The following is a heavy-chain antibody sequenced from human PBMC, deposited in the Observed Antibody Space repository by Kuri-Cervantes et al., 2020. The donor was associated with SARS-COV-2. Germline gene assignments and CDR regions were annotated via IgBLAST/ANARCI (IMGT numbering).Heavy chain of an antibody. CDR3: ARERYSSGSAFDI. CDR2: IYTSGST. J-gene: IGHJ3*02. V-gene: IGHV4-4*07. CDR1: GGSNSSYY. Sequence: SETLSLTCTVSGGSNSSYYWRWIRQPAGKGLEWIGRIYTSGSTNYNPSLKSRVTMSVDTSKNQFSLKLSSVTAADTAVYYCARERYSSGSAFDIWGQGTMVTVSS. D-gene: IGHD6-19*01.